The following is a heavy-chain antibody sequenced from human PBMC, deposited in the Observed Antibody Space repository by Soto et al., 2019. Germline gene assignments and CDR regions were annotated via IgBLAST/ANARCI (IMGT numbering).Heavy chain of an antibody. CDR2: ISQDGSVK. J-gene: IGHJ6*02. CDR1: GISISTYA. CDR3: AGRQQNYYYYGMDV. V-gene: IGHV3-30*03. D-gene: IGHD6-13*01. Sequence: QVQLVESGGGVVQPGRSLTVSCAASGISISTYAMHWVRQAPGMGLEWVAVISQDGSVKYYADSVKGRFTISRDNPKNTLFLQMNSLGADDTAVYYCAGRQQNYYYYGMDVWGQGTTVTVSS.